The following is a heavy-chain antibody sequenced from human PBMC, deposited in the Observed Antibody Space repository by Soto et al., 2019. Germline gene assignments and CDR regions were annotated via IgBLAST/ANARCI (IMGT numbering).Heavy chain of an antibody. V-gene: IGHV1-69*13. CDR2: IIPIFGTA. D-gene: IGHD2-8*01. CDR1: GGTFSSYA. CDR3: ARMVGYCTNGVCYPRRSNYYYYGMDV. Sequence: SVKVSCKASGGTFSSYAISWVRQAPGQGLEWMGGIIPIFGTANYAQKFQGRVTITADESTSTAYMELSSLRSEDTAVYYCARMVGYCTNGVCYPRRSNYYYYGMDVWGQGTTVTVSS. J-gene: IGHJ6*02.